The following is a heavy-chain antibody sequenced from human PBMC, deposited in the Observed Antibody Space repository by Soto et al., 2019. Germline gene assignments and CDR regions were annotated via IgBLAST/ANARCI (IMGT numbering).Heavy chain of an antibody. CDR2: VHSGGTTT. V-gene: IGHV3-74*01. CDR3: ARGDRGGFDL. CDR1: GFTFDYYW. Sequence: EVQLVEYGGGLGQPGESLRLSCAASGFTFDYYWMHWVRQAPGKGLVWVSGVHSGGTTTTYADSVKGRFTISRDNARNTVSLQMSSLRAEDTAIYYCARGDRGGFDLWGHGTMVTVSS. J-gene: IGHJ3*01. D-gene: IGHD3-10*01.